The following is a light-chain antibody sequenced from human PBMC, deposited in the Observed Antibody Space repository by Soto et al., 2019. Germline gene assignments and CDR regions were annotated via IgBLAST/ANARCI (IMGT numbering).Light chain of an antibody. J-gene: IGKJ1*01. CDR1: QSVSSN. CDR2: GAS. V-gene: IGKV3-15*01. Sequence: EIVMTQSPATLSVSPGERATLSCRASQSVSSNLAWYQQKPGQAPRLLIYGASTRATGIPARFSGSGSGTKFILTISSLQSEDFAVYYCQPYNTWQTFGQGTKVDIK. CDR3: QPYNTWQT.